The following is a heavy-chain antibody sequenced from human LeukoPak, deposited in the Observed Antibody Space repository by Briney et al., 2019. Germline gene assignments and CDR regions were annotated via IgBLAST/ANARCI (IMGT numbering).Heavy chain of an antibody. CDR1: GGSFSSGSYY. Sequence: SETLSLTCTVSGGSFSSGSYYWSWIRQPPGKGLEWIGYIYYSGSTNYSPSLKSRVTISVDTSKNQFSLKLSSVTAADTAVYYCARLIRPDNWFDPWGQGTLVTVSS. D-gene: IGHD3-16*01. CDR2: IYYSGST. J-gene: IGHJ5*02. V-gene: IGHV4-61*01. CDR3: ARLIRPDNWFDP.